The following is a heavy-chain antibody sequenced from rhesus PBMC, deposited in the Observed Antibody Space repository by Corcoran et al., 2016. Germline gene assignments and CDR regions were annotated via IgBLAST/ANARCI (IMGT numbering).Heavy chain of an antibody. CDR3: AREPRDTHPVFDY. J-gene: IGHJ4*01. Sequence: QVQLQESGPGLVKPSETLSLTCAVSGGSISSGYYYWSWIRQPPGKGLEWMGYITYRGSTSDNPSLKSRVTISRDTSENQFSLKLSSVTAADTAVYYCAREPRDTHPVFDYWGQGVLVTVSS. D-gene: IGHD5-42*01. CDR2: ITYRGST. CDR1: GGSISSGYYY. V-gene: IGHV4-122*02.